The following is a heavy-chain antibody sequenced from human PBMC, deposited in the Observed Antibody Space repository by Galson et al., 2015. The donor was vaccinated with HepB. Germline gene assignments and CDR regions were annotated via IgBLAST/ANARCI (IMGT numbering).Heavy chain of an antibody. CDR3: AREAPYYYYGMDV. CDR1: GFTFSSYS. Sequence: SLRLSCAASGFTFSSYSMNWVRQAPGKGLEWVSSISSSSSYIYYADSVKGRFTISRGNAKNSLYLQMNSLRAEDTAVYYCAREAPYYYYGMDVWGQGTTVTVSS. V-gene: IGHV3-21*01. J-gene: IGHJ6*02. CDR2: ISSSSSYI.